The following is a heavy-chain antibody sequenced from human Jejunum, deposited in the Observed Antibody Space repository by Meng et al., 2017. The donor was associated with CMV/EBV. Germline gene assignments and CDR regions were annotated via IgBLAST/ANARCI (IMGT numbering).Heavy chain of an antibody. J-gene: IGHJ4*02. CDR2: VGRGSVDI. CDR3: ARALSCGNPNCNDPAY. Sequence: FTFTSYSMHWVRQAPGKGRGWESSVGRGSVDIIYADSVRGRLTISRNKTKNTLYLQMNRLGAEDTAVYYSARALSCGNPNCNDPAYWGQGTLVTVSS. V-gene: IGHV3-21*01. D-gene: IGHD1-1*01. CDR1: FTFTSYS.